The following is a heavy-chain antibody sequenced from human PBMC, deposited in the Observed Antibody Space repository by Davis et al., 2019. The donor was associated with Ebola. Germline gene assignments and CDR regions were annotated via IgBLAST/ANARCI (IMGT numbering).Heavy chain of an antibody. CDR3: ARAWYSSGWYRGYYYYYYMDV. D-gene: IGHD6-19*01. CDR1: GGSISSYY. CDR2: IYYSGST. J-gene: IGHJ6*03. V-gene: IGHV4-59*01. Sequence: PSETLSLTCTVSGGSISSYYWSWIRQPPGKGLEWIGYIYYSGSTNYNPSLKSRVTISVDTSKNQFSLKLSSVTAADTAVYYCARAWYSSGWYRGYYYYYYMDVWGKGTTVTVSS.